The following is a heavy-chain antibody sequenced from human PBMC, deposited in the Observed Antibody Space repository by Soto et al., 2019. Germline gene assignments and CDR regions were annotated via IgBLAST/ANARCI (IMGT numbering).Heavy chain of an antibody. V-gene: IGHV5-51*01. CDR2: IHCGDPDI. D-gene: IGHD6-19*01. CDR3: ARAWAVAGKGKRLCYYGVEV. CDR1: FG. Sequence: FGVSWVRKKPGKGLEWMGFIHCGDPDITYSPSFQGQVTISADKSITTAYLQWSSLKASDTAMYYCARAWAVAGKGKRLCYYGVEVWVQGTTVTVFS. J-gene: IGHJ6*02.